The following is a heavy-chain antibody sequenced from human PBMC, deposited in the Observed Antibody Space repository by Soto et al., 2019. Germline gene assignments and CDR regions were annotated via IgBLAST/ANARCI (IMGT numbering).Heavy chain of an antibody. CDR1: GFTFSSSA. Sequence: GGSLRLSCVVSGFTFSSSAINWVRQAPGKGLEWVSTISGSGVAKFYADSVKGRFTISRDNSNNTVSLQMNSLRAEDAAVYYCAKDRSPGATTWNVYWGQGALVTVSS. V-gene: IGHV3-23*01. CDR2: ISGSGVAK. J-gene: IGHJ1*01. D-gene: IGHD1-1*01. CDR3: AKDRSPGATTWNVY.